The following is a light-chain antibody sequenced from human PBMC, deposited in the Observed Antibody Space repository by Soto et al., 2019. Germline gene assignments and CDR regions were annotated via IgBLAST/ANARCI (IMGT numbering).Light chain of an antibody. CDR1: SRDVGYYNY. Sequence: QSALTQPASVSGSPGQSITISCTGTSRDVGYYNYVSWYQQHPGKAPQLMIYDVSDRPSGVSNRFSGSKSGNTASLTISGLQAEDEADDYCSSYVSSNTLTVFGTGTKLTVL. CDR2: DVS. CDR3: SSYVSSNTLTV. V-gene: IGLV2-14*01. J-gene: IGLJ1*01.